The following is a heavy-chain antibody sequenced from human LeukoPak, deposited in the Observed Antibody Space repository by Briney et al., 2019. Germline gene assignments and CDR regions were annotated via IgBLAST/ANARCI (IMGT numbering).Heavy chain of an antibody. CDR1: GFTFDDYA. CDR2: ISWNSGSI. CDR3: AKGGSSGYYYSMGFDY. D-gene: IGHD3-22*01. Sequence: GGSLRLSCAASGFTFDDYAMHWVRQAPGKGLEWVSVISWNSGSIDYADSVKGRFTISRDNSKNTLYLQMNSLRAEDTAVYYCAKGGSSGYYYSMGFDYWGQGTLVTV. J-gene: IGHJ4*02. V-gene: IGHV3-9*01.